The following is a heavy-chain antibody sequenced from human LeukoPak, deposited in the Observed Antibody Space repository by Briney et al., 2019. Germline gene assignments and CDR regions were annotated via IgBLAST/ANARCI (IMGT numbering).Heavy chain of an antibody. J-gene: IGHJ5*02. Sequence: ASVKVSCKVSGYTLTELSMHWVRQAPGKGLEWMGGFDPEDGETIYAQKFQGRVTMTEDTSTDTAYMELSSLRSEDTAVYYCATDNPGLRQELGWFDPWGQGTLVTVSS. D-gene: IGHD5-12*01. CDR3: ATDNPGLRQELGWFDP. CDR2: FDPEDGET. V-gene: IGHV1-24*01. CDR1: GYTLTELS.